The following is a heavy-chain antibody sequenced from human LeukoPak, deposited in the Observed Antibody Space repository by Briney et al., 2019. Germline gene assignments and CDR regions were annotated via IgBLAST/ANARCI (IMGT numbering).Heavy chain of an antibody. J-gene: IGHJ4*02. V-gene: IGHV4-4*01. D-gene: IGHD6-13*01. Sequence: PGGSLRLSCAASGFTFSSYEMNWVRQAPGKGLEWLGEISQSGSTDFNPSLKSRVTMSVDKSKNQFSLKVTFVTVADTAVYFCAREAAAARGRFDYWGQGTLVTVSS. CDR1: GFTFSSYEM. CDR2: ISQSGST. CDR3: AREAAAARGRFDY.